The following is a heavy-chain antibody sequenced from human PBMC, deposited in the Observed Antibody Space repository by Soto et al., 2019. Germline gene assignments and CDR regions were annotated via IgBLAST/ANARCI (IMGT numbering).Heavy chain of an antibody. CDR2: MQPSTGRT. Sequence: QVQLVQSGAEVREPGASVKVSCKASGYSFTSLDINWVRQTAGQGLEWMGWMQPSTGRTGYAQKFKGRGTMTRDTAINTAYMELTTLTSDDTAFYYCARGVSAGVDYWGQGTVVTVSS. CDR3: ARGVSAGVDY. D-gene: IGHD1-26*01. CDR1: GYSFTSLD. V-gene: IGHV1-8*01. J-gene: IGHJ4*02.